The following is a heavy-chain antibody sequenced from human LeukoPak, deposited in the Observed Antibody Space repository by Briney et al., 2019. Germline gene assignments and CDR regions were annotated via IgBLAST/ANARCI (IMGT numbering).Heavy chain of an antibody. D-gene: IGHD3-16*01. J-gene: IGHJ4*02. Sequence: PGGSLRLSCAASGFTFSSFWMSWVRQAPGKGLEWVANIKQDGAEKYYVDSVKGRFIISRDNAKNSLYLQMNSLRAEDTAVYYCARDGSDYADFDYWGQGALVTVSS. CDR3: ARDGSDYADFDY. CDR1: GFTFSSFW. V-gene: IGHV3-7*01. CDR2: IKQDGAEK.